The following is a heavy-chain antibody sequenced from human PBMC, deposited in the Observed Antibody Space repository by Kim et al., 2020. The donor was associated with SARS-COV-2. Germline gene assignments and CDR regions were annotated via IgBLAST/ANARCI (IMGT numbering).Heavy chain of an antibody. J-gene: IGHJ6*02. CDR1: GFTFSKYS. V-gene: IGHV3-21*01. Sequence: GGSLRLSCAASGFTFSKYSMDWVRQAPGKGLEWVSCISSSSTYMYYADSVKGRFTISRDNAKNLVSLQMKSLRAEDTAVYYCAREALPSGFGELEGGLDVWGQGTTVTVSS. D-gene: IGHD3-10*01. CDR2: ISSSSTYM. CDR3: AREALPSGFGELEGGLDV.